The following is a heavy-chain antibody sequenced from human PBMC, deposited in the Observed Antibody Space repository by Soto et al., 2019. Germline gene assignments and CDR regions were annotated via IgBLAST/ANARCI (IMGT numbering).Heavy chain of an antibody. CDR1: GFTFSSYA. D-gene: IGHD3-3*01. CDR3: AKRGTDYDFWSGPNWFDP. Sequence: EVQLLESGGGLVQPGGSLRLSCAASGFTFSSYAMSWVRQAPGKGLEWVSAISGSGGSTYYADSGKGRFTISRDNSKNPLYLQMNRLRAEDTAVYYCAKRGTDYDFWSGPNWFDPWGQGTLVTVSS. V-gene: IGHV3-23*01. J-gene: IGHJ5*02. CDR2: ISGSGGST.